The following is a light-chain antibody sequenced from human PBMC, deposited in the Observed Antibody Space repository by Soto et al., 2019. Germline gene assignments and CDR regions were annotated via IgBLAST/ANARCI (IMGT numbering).Light chain of an antibody. CDR3: QQYNNYRT. V-gene: IGKV1-5*01. CDR2: DAS. Sequence: DIQMTQSPSTLSASVGDRVTITCRASQSISSWLAWYQQKPGKAPKLLIYDASNLESGVPSRVSGSGSGTEFTLTNNSLQPDDFATYYCQQYNNYRTFGQGTKVEIK. J-gene: IGKJ1*01. CDR1: QSISSW.